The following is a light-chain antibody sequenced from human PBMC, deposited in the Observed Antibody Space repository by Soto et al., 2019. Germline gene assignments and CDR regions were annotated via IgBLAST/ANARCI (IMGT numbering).Light chain of an antibody. Sequence: ETVLTQSPGTLSLSPGERATLSCRASQSVAKNYLAWYQHKPGQGPRLLISGASSRATGIPDRFSGSWSGTAFTLTISRLQPEDFAVYSCLQYAREPLTFGGGTKVEI. CDR3: LQYAREPLT. CDR1: QSVAKNY. J-gene: IGKJ4*01. CDR2: GAS. V-gene: IGKV3-20*01.